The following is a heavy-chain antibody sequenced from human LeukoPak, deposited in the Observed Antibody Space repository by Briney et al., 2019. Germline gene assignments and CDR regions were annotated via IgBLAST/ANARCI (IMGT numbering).Heavy chain of an antibody. CDR2: ISSSGSTI. D-gene: IGHD2-2*02. J-gene: IGHJ6*03. Sequence: GGSLRLSCAASGFTFSDYYMSWIRQAPGKGLEWVSYISSSGSTIYYADSVKGRFTISRDNAKNSLYLQMNSLRAEDTAVYYCARVVGYCSSTSCYRPGDYYYYMDVWGKGTTVTVSS. V-gene: IGHV3-11*01. CDR3: ARVVGYCSSTSCYRPGDYYYYMDV. CDR1: GFTFSDYY.